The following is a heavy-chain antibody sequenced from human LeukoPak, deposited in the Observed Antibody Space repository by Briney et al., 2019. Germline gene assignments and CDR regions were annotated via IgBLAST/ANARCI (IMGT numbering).Heavy chain of an antibody. V-gene: IGHV3-30*04. J-gene: IGHJ4*02. CDR1: GFTFRSYA. CDR2: ISYDGSNK. CDR3: AKGYYFDILSGYSSLDS. D-gene: IGHD3-9*01. Sequence: GGSLRLSCAASGFTFRSYAMHWVRQAPGKGLEWVAVISYDGSNKYYADSVKGRFTISRDNSKNTVYLQMNSLRAEDTAVYYCAKGYYFDILSGYSSLDSWGQGTLVTVSS.